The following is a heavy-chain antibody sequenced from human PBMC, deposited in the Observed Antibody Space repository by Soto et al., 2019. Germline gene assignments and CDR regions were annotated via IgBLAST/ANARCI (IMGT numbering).Heavy chain of an antibody. CDR2: INHSGST. V-gene: IGHV4-34*01. CDR1: GGSFSGYY. CDR3: ARLGPGYCSGGSCYSSDY. Sequence: SETLSLTCAVYGGSFSGYYWSWIRQPPGKWLEWIGEINHSGSTNYNPSLKSRVTISVDTSKNQFSLKLSSVTAADTAVYYCARLGPGYCSGGSCYSSDYWGQGXLVTVYS. J-gene: IGHJ4*02. D-gene: IGHD2-15*01.